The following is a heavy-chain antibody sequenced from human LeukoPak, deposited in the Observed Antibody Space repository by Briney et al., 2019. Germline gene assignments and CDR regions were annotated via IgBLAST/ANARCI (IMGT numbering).Heavy chain of an antibody. CDR3: ARRKESYFDY. V-gene: IGHV4-39*01. CDR1: GGSISSSSYY. CDR2: IYYSGST. J-gene: IGHJ4*02. Sequence: SETLSLTCTVSGGSISSSSYYWGWIRQPPGKGLEWIGSIYYSGSTYYNPSLKSRVTISVGTSKNQFSLKLSSVTAADTAVYYCARRKESYFDYWGQGTLVTVSS.